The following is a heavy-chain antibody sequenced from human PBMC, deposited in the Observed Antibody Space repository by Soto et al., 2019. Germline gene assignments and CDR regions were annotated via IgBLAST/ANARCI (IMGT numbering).Heavy chain of an antibody. CDR3: ARDTAMGHFDY. CDR2: INAGNGNP. J-gene: IGHJ4*02. Sequence: GASVKVSCKASGYTFTSYAIHWVRQAPGQRLEWMGWINAGNGNPKYSQKFQGRVTLTRDTSASTAYMELSSLRSEDTAVYYCARDTAMGHFDYWGQGTLVTVSS. D-gene: IGHD5-18*01. V-gene: IGHV1-3*01. CDR1: GYTFTSYA.